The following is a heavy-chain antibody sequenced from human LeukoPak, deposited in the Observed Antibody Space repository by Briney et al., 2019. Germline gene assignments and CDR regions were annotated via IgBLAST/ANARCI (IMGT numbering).Heavy chain of an antibody. CDR2: IHYKGST. Sequence: SETLSLTCTISGDSINGHYWSWIRQPPGKQLEWIGDIHYKGSTNYNLSLKSRVTISVDTSKNHLSLNLTSVLAADTAIYYCARRDTGWNYCDYWGQGILVTVSS. D-gene: IGHD6-19*01. J-gene: IGHJ4*02. V-gene: IGHV4-59*08. CDR3: ARRDTGWNYCDY. CDR1: GDSINGHY.